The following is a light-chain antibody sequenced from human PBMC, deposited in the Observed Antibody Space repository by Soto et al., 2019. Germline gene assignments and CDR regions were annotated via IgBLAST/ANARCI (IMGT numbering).Light chain of an antibody. CDR1: SSNIGAGYD. Sequence: QLVLTQPPSVSGAPGQRVTISCTGSSSNIGAGYDVHWYQQLPGTAPKLLIYGNSNRPSGVPDRFSGSKSGTSASLAITGLQAEDEADYYCQSYDSGLSGYVFGPGTKVTVL. CDR2: GNS. V-gene: IGLV1-40*01. J-gene: IGLJ1*01. CDR3: QSYDSGLSGYV.